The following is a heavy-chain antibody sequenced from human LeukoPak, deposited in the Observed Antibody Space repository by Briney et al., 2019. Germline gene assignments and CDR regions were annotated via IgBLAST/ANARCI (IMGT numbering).Heavy chain of an antibody. J-gene: IGHJ4*02. V-gene: IGHV3-48*03. Sequence: GGSLRLSCAASGFTFSSYEMNWVRQAPGKGLEWVSYISSSGSTIYYADSVKGRFTISRDNAKNSLYLQMNSLRAEDTAVYYCARAAFIAVAGTLGDYWGQGTLVTVSS. CDR3: ARAAFIAVAGTLGDY. CDR2: ISSSGSTI. D-gene: IGHD6-19*01. CDR1: GFTFSSYE.